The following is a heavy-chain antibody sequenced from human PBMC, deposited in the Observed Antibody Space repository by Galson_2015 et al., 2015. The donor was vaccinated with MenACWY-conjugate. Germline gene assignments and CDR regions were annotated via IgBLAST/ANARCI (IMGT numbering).Heavy chain of an antibody. CDR2: INVGSGNT. J-gene: IGHJ2*01. V-gene: IGHV1-3*01. CDR1: GSTFTNYA. D-gene: IGHD6-13*01. Sequence: SVKVSCKASGSTFTNYALHWMRQAPGQRLEWMGWINVGSGNTRSSQKFQGRVTITTDTSASTAYMELSSLRSEDTAVYYCARGVTRTSGTINWYFDFWGRGTLVTVSS. CDR3: ARGVTRTSGTINWYFDF.